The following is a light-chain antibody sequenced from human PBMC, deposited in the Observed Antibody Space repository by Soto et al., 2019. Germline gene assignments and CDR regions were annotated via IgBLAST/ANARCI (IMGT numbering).Light chain of an antibody. CDR3: QQYDTNSKA. Sequence: DIQMTQSPSTLSASVGHRVTITCRASQSISSWLAWYQQKPGKAPKLLIYDASSLESGVPSRFSGSGFGTEFTLTITRLQPDDFATYYCQQYDTNSKAFGQGTKV. CDR2: DAS. J-gene: IGKJ1*01. V-gene: IGKV1-5*01. CDR1: QSISSW.